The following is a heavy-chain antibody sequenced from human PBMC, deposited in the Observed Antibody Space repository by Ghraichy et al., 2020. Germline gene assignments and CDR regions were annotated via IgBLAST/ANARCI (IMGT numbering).Heavy chain of an antibody. CDR2: ISSSGSTI. V-gene: IGHV3-11*01. D-gene: IGHD5-18*01. Sequence: GGSLRLSCAASGFTFSDYYMSWIRQAPGKGLEWVSYISSSGSTIYYADSVKGRFTISRDNAKNSLYLQMNSLRAEDTAVYYCARSGTSTAMVYYYYYGMDVWGQGTTVTVSS. J-gene: IGHJ6*02. CDR3: ARSGTSTAMVYYYYYGMDV. CDR1: GFTFSDYY.